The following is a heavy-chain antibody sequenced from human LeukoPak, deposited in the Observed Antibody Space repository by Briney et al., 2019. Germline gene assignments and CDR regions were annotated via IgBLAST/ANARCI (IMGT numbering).Heavy chain of an antibody. D-gene: IGHD2-21*01. CDR3: ARNKGCGGDCYLYGMDV. V-gene: IGHV3-9*01. CDR1: GFTFSSYA. CDR2: ISWNSGSI. Sequence: GGSLRLSCAASGFTFSSYAMSWVRQAPGKGLEWVSGISWNSGSIDYADSVKGRFTISRDNAKNSLYLQMNSLRAEDTAVYYCARNKGCGGDCYLYGMDVWGQGTTVTVSS. J-gene: IGHJ6*02.